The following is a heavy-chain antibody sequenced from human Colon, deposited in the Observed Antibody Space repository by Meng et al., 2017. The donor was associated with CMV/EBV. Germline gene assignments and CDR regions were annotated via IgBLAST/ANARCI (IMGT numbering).Heavy chain of an antibody. D-gene: IGHD1-26*01. CDR1: GFTYGNYW. CDR3: ARVGLSGSYLHS. CDR2: INQDGSDT. V-gene: IGHV3-7*01. Sequence: GGSLRLSCAVSGFTYGNYWMTWVRQAPEKGLEWVAIINQDGSDTYYADSVKGRFTISRDNAKNSLYLQMNSLRAEDTAVYYCARVGLSGSYLHSWGQGTLVTVSS. J-gene: IGHJ4*02.